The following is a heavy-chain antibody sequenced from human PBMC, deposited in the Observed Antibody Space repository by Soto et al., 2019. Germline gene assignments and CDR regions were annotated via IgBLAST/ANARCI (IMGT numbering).Heavy chain of an antibody. Sequence: ASVKVSCKASGGTFSNSVISWVRQAPGQELEWMGGSIPIFGTANYAQKFQGRVTIIADESTSTAYMEVTSLRSEDTAVYYCARAPILVGVTPYENYFDSWGQGTLVTVSS. CDR3: ARAPILVGVTPYENYFDS. J-gene: IGHJ4*02. D-gene: IGHD3-3*01. CDR1: GGTFSNSV. V-gene: IGHV1-69*13. CDR2: SIPIFGTA.